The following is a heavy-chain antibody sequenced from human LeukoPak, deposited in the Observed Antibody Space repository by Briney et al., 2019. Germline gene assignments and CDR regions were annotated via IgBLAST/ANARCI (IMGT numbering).Heavy chain of an antibody. CDR3: ATRGYSSGWYSPPGFDP. CDR2: LNHSGST. CDR1: GGSISSTTYY. D-gene: IGHD6-19*01. V-gene: IGHV4-39*07. Sequence: SETLSLTCTVAGGSISSTTYYWSWIRQPPGKGLEWIGELNHSGSTNYNPSLKSRVTISVDTSKNQFSLKLSSVTAADTAVYYCATRGYSSGWYSPPGFDPWGQGTLVTVSS. J-gene: IGHJ5*02.